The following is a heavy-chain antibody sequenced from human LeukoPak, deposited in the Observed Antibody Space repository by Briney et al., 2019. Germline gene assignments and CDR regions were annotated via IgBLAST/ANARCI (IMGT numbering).Heavy chain of an antibody. CDR2: ISGSGDST. CDR3: AKGASPGIAAAGAGFLFDY. D-gene: IGHD6-13*01. J-gene: IGHJ4*02. CDR1: GFPFTNYA. V-gene: IGHV3-23*01. Sequence: GGSLRLSCAASGFPFTNYAMSWVRQARGKGLEWVSGISGSGDSTKYADSVKGRFTISRDNSKNTLYLQMNSLRAEDTAVYYCAKGASPGIAAAGAGFLFDYWGQGTLVTVSS.